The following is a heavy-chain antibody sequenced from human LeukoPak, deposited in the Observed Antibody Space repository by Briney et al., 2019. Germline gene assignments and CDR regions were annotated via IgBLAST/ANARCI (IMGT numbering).Heavy chain of an antibody. D-gene: IGHD3-22*01. CDR3: ARAGYDSSGYYYGFDY. J-gene: IGHJ4*02. CDR2: IGTAGDT. Sequence: PGGSLRLSCAASGFTFSSYDMHWVRQATGKGLEWVSAIGTAGDTYYPGSVKGRFTISSENAKNSLYLQMNSLRAGDTAVSYCARAGYDSSGYYYGFDYWGQGTLVTVSS. V-gene: IGHV3-13*04. CDR1: GFTFSSYD.